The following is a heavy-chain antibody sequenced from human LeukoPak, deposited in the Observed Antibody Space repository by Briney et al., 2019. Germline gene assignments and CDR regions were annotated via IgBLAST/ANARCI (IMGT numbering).Heavy chain of an antibody. V-gene: IGHV3-11*01. CDR3: ARVHCSGGGCSS. CDR1: GFTFSDYY. J-gene: IGHJ4*02. CDR2: ISGGGDTI. Sequence: GACLRLSCAASGFTFSDYYMSWIRQAPGKGLEFITYISGGGDTIFYADSVKGRFTISRDNAKNSLYLQMNSLRAEDTAVYYCARVHCSGGGCSSWGQGTLVTVSS. D-gene: IGHD2-15*01.